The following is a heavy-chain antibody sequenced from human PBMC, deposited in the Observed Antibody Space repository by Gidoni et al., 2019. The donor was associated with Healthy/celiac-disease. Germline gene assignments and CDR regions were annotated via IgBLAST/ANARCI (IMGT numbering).Heavy chain of an antibody. V-gene: IGHV4-34*01. CDR2: INHSGST. CDR1: GGSFSGYY. D-gene: IGHD3-10*01. CDR3: ARVSYGSGSYYLDY. J-gene: IGHJ4*02. Sequence: QVQLQQWGAGLLKPSETLSLTCAVYGGSFSGYYWSWIRQPPGKGLEWIGEINHSGSTNYNPSLKSRVTISVDTSKNQFSLKLSSVTAADTAVYYCARVSYGSGSYYLDYWGQGTLVTRLL.